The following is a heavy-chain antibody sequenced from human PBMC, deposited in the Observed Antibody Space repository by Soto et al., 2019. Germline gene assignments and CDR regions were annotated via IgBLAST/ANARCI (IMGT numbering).Heavy chain of an antibody. J-gene: IGHJ4*02. CDR2: ISWNSNTI. Sequence: HPGWSLRLSCAASGFTFDNYAMHWVRQAPGKGLEWVSGISWNSNTIAYADSVKGRFTISRDNAKNSLYLQMNSLRAEDTAFYYCAKDTGPNWGQGTLVTVSS. V-gene: IGHV3-9*01. CDR1: GFTFDNYA. CDR3: AKDTGPN.